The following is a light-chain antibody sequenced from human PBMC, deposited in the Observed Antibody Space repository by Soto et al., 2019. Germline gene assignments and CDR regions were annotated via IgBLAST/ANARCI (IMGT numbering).Light chain of an antibody. CDR1: SSDVGAYNS. Sequence: QSALTQPASVSGSPGQSITISCTGTSSDVGAYNSVSWYQQHPGKAPKLIIYDVSTRPSGISDRFSGSKSGNKASLTISGLQAEDESDYYCSSYTTSVTYVFGTGTKVTVL. CDR2: DVS. V-gene: IGLV2-14*01. J-gene: IGLJ1*01. CDR3: SSYTTSVTYV.